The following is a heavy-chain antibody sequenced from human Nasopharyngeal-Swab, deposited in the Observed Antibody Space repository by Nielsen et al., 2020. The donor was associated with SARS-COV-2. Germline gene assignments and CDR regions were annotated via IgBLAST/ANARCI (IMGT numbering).Heavy chain of an antibody. CDR2: ISSSSSYI. Sequence: GESLKISCVASGFTFNDFWMTWVRQAPGKGLEWVSSISSSSSYIYYADSVKGRFTISRDNAKNSLYLQMNSLRAEDTAVYYCARGGGYSSSWHAHYWGQGTLVTVSS. D-gene: IGHD6-13*01. CDR3: ARGGGYSSSWHAHY. J-gene: IGHJ4*02. V-gene: IGHV3-21*01. CDR1: GFTFNDFW.